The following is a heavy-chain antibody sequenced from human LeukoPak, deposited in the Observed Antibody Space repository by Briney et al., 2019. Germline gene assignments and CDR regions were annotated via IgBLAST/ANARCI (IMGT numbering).Heavy chain of an antibody. V-gene: IGHV4-39*07. J-gene: IGHJ6*02. CDR3: ARDPRYYDSTDSAYYYGMDV. D-gene: IGHD3-22*01. Sequence: PSETLSLTCTVSGGSISSSSYYWGWIRQPPGKGLEWIGSIYYSGSTYYNPSLKSRVTISVDTSKNQFSLKLSSVTAADTAVYYCARDPRYYDSTDSAYYYGMDVWGQGTTVTVSS. CDR1: GGSISSSSYY. CDR2: IYYSGST.